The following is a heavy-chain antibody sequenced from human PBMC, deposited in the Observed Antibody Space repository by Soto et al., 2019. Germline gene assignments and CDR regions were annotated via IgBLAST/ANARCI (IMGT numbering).Heavy chain of an antibody. Sequence: PGGSLRLSCVASGFIVRSNSMTWVRRVPGKVEWVSVIYSGGNTYYADSVKGRFTISRDNAKNSLYLQMNSLRAEDTAVYYCARSRPVGMDVWGQGTTVTVSS. CDR3: ARSRPVGMDV. V-gene: IGHV3-66*01. CDR2: IYSGGNT. CDR1: GFIVRSNS. J-gene: IGHJ6*02.